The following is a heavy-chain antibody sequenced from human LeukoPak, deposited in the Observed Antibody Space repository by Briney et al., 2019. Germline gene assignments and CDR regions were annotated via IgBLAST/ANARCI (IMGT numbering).Heavy chain of an antibody. CDR2: INPSGGDT. CDR3: ARRGYDILTGPDDAFDI. CDR1: GYTFTSYY. Sequence: ASVKVSCKASGYTFTSYYLHWVRQAPGQGLEWMGVINPSGGDTGYAQKFQGRVTMTRNTSISTAYMELSSLRSEDTAVYYCARRGYDILTGPDDAFDIWGQGTMVTVSS. J-gene: IGHJ3*02. V-gene: IGHV1-46*01. D-gene: IGHD3-9*01.